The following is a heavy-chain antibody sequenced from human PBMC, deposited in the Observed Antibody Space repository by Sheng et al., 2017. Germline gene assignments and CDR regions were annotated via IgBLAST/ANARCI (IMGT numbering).Heavy chain of an antibody. D-gene: IGHD6-13*01. V-gene: IGHV3-74*01. Sequence: EVQLVESGGGLVQPGGSLRLSCAASGFTFSSFWMQWVRQAPGKGLVWVSRIHRDGSSTDYADSVKGRFTISRDNAKNMLYLQMNSLRAEDTALYYCARDSAAAYWGQGTLVTVSS. CDR2: IHRDGSST. CDR3: ARDSAAAY. J-gene: IGHJ4*02. CDR1: GFTFSSFW.